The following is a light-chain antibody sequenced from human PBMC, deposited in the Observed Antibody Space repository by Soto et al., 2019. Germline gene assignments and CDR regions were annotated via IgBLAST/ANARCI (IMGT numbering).Light chain of an antibody. CDR3: SSFTSTNTWV. CDR1: SSDVGGYNY. J-gene: IGLJ3*02. CDR2: EVN. V-gene: IGLV2-14*01. Sequence: QAASVSGSPGQSITISCTGTSSDVGGYNYVSWYQQHPGKAPKLMIYEVNNRPSGVSDRFSVSKSGNTASLTISGLQVEDEADYYCSSFTSTNTWVFGGGTKLTVL.